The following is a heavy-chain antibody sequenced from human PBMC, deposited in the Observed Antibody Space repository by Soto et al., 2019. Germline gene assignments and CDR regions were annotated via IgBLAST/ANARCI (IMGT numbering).Heavy chain of an antibody. Sequence: QVQLVQSGAEVKKPGSSVKVSCKASGGTFSSYVINWVRQAPGQGPEWMGGIIPMYGTVNYAQKFQDRVTIIADTSTSKAYMELSSLRFEDTAVYYCARALGGFSGDNGRYNWFDPWRQGTLVTVSS. CDR1: GGTFSSYV. CDR3: ARALGGFSGDNGRYNWFDP. V-gene: IGHV1-69*06. D-gene: IGHD1-26*01. CDR2: IIPMYGTV. J-gene: IGHJ5*02.